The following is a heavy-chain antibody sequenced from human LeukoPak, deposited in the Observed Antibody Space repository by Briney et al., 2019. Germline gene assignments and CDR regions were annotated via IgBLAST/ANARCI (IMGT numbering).Heavy chain of an antibody. J-gene: IGHJ3*02. CDR1: GYNFTNYW. CDR3: ARQGDYGDDAFDI. D-gene: IGHD4-17*01. Sequence: PGESLKISCQGSGYNFTNYWIGWVRQMPGKGLEWMGIIYPGDSDTRYSPSFQGQVTISADKSISTAYLQWSSLKASDTAMYYCARQGDYGDDAFDIWGQGTMVTVSS. V-gene: IGHV5-51*01. CDR2: IYPGDSDT.